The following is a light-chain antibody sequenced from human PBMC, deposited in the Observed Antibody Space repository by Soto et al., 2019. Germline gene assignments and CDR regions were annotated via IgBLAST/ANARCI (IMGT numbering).Light chain of an antibody. CDR1: SSDVGNYNL. Sequence: QPVLTQPASVSGSPGQSITISCTGTSSDVGNYNLVSWYQQFPGKAPKLIIYEGSRRPSGVSNRFSGSKSGNTASLTISGLQAEDEADYYCCSYAGSFTFGVFGGGTKLTVL. CDR3: CSYAGSFTFGV. V-gene: IGLV2-23*03. CDR2: EGS. J-gene: IGLJ2*01.